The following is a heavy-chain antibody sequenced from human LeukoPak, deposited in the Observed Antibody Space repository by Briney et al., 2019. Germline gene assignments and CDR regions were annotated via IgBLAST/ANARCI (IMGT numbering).Heavy chain of an antibody. CDR3: AVEDFWSGYHFDY. CDR2: IYYSGST. Sequence: SETLSLTCTVSGGSISSSSYYWGWIRQPPGKGLEWIGSIYYSGSTYYNPSLKSRVTISVDTSKNQFSLKLSSVTAADTAVYYCAVEDFWSGYHFDYWGQGTLVTVSS. V-gene: IGHV4-39*07. J-gene: IGHJ4*02. D-gene: IGHD3-3*01. CDR1: GGSISSSSYY.